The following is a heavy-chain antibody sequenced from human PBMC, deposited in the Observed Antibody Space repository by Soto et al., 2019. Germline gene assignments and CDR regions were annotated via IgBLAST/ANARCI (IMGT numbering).Heavy chain of an antibody. CDR1: GYTFTSYY. Sequence: ASVKVSCKASGYTFTSYYMHWVRQAPGQGLEWMGIINPSGGSTSYAQKFQGRVTMTRDTSTSTVYMELSGLRSEDTAVYYCAVVHYRDGYNSPLDYWGQGTLVTVSS. V-gene: IGHV1-46*01. D-gene: IGHD5-12*01. CDR2: INPSGGST. CDR3: AVVHYRDGYNSPLDY. J-gene: IGHJ4*02.